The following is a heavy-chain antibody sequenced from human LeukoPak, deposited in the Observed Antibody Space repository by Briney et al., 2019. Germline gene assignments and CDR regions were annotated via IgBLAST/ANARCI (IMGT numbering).Heavy chain of an antibody. CDR3: ATKADRPIFGVVHPGWFDP. J-gene: IGHJ5*02. CDR1: GGSFSGYY. D-gene: IGHD3-3*01. CDR2: INHSGST. Sequence: PSETLSFTCAVYGGSFSGYYWSWIRQPPGKGLEWIGEINHSGSTNYNPSLKSRVTISVDTPKNQFSLKLSSVTAADTAVYYCATKADRPIFGVVHPGWFDPWGQGTLVTVSS. V-gene: IGHV4-34*01.